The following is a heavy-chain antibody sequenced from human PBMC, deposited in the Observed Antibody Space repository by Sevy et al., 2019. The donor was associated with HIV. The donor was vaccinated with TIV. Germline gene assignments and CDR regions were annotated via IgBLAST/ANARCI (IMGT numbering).Heavy chain of an antibody. CDR2: ISYDGSDK. CDR1: GFNFRIYA. D-gene: IGHD1-26*01. V-gene: IGHV3-30*03. Sequence: GGSLRLSCAASGFNFRIYAMHWVRQAPGKGLEWVAVISYDGSDKFYAESVKGRFTISRDNSKNMVFLQLNSLRGDDTAVYCCATGRQGATYGYWGQGTPVTVSS. CDR3: ATGRQGATYGY. J-gene: IGHJ4*02.